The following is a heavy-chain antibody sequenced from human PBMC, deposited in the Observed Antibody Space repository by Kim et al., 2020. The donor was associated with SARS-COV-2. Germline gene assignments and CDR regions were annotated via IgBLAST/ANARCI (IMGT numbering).Heavy chain of an antibody. J-gene: IGHJ3*02. CDR2: INHSGST. D-gene: IGHD6-13*01. V-gene: IGHV4-34*01. CDR3: ARRPNLGRIAAAGGRAFDI. CDR1: GGSFSGYY. Sequence: SETLSLTCAVYGGSFSGYYWSWIRQPPGKGLEWIGEINHSGSTNYNPSLKSRVTISVDTSKNQFSLKLSSVTAADTAVYYCARRPNLGRIAAAGGRAFDIWGQGTMVTVSS.